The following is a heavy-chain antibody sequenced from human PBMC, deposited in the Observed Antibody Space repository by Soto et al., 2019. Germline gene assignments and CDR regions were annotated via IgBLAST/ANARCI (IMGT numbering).Heavy chain of an antibody. D-gene: IGHD4-17*01. CDR2: IYWDDDK. CDR1: GFSLSTTGVG. CDR3: VHATPVTPGGAY. J-gene: IGHJ4*02. Sequence: QITLKESGPTLVKPTQTLTLTCTFSGFSLSTTGVGVGWIRQPPGKALDWLALIYWDDDKRYSPSLKSRLTIXKXXSQNQVVLPMTNMDPIDPATYYCVHATPVTPGGAYWGQGTLVTVSS. V-gene: IGHV2-5*02.